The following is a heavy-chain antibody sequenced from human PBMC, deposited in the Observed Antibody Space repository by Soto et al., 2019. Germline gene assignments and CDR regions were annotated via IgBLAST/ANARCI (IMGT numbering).Heavy chain of an antibody. J-gene: IGHJ4*02. CDR3: AKGNTSGWYFFDY. CDR2: ISGTGRST. D-gene: IGHD6-19*01. Sequence: GGSLRLSCEASGFTFSNCAMSWVRQAPGKGLEWVSGISGTGRSTFYADSVKDRFTISRDNSKNTVHLQMSSLRAEDTAVYFCAKGNTSGWYFFDYWGQGTPVTV. V-gene: IGHV3-23*01. CDR1: GFTFSNCA.